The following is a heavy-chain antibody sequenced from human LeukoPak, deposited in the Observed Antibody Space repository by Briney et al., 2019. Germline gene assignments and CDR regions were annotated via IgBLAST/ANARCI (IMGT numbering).Heavy chain of an antibody. J-gene: IGHJ4*02. CDR1: GFTFSSYA. Sequence: GGSLRLSCAASGFTFSSYAMHRVRQAPGKGLEWVAVISYDGSNKYYADSVKGRFTISRDNSKNTLYLQMNSLRAEDTAVYYCARDRSSSSWGDYFDYWGQGTLVTVSS. D-gene: IGHD6-13*01. CDR2: ISYDGSNK. CDR3: ARDRSSSSWGDYFDY. V-gene: IGHV3-30-3*01.